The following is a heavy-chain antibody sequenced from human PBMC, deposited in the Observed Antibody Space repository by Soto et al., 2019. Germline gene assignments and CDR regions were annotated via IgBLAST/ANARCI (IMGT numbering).Heavy chain of an antibody. Sequence: EVQLLESGGGLVQPGGSLRLSCAASGFTFSSYAMSWVRQAPGKGLEWVSAISGSGGSTYYADSVKGRFTISRDNSKNTLYLQMNSLRAEDTAVYYCAKGDYCGSGSSHYFDYWGQGTLVTVSS. CDR1: GFTFSSYA. CDR3: AKGDYCGSGSSHYFDY. D-gene: IGHD3-10*01. V-gene: IGHV3-23*01. CDR2: ISGSGGST. J-gene: IGHJ4*02.